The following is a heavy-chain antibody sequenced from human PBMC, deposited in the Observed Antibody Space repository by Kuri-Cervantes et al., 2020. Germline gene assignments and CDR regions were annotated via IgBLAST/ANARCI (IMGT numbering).Heavy chain of an antibody. J-gene: IGHJ4*02. Sequence: GESLKISCAASGFTFSSYEMNWVRQDPGKGLEWVSYISSSGSTIYYADSVKGRFTISRDNAKNSLYPQMNSLRAEDTAVFYCAKQTVGSYFDYWGQGTLVTVSS. D-gene: IGHD1-26*01. CDR3: AKQTVGSYFDY. CDR2: ISSSGSTI. V-gene: IGHV3-48*03. CDR1: GFTFSSYE.